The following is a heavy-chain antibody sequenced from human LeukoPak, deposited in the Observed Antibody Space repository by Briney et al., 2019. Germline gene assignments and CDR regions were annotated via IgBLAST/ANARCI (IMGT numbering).Heavy chain of an antibody. CDR1: GFTFSSYA. V-gene: IGHV3-23*01. CDR3: AKEALDIVATEGEAFDI. CDR2: ISGSGGST. J-gene: IGHJ3*02. D-gene: IGHD5-12*01. Sequence: PGGSLRLSCAASGFTFSSYAMSWVRQAPGRGLEWVSAISGSGGSTYYADSVKGRFTISRDNSKNTLYLQMNSLRAEDTAVYYCAKEALDIVATEGEAFDIWGQGTMVTVSS.